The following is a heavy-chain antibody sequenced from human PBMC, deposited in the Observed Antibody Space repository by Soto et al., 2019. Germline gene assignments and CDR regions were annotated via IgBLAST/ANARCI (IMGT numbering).Heavy chain of an antibody. CDR3: ARDEEWLVHGSGYNWFDP. Sequence: SETLSLTCTVSGGSISSYYWSWVRQSPGKGLEWIGYFYYSGSTNYNPSLKSRVTISVDTSKNQFSLKLSSVTAADTAVYYCARDEEWLVHGSGYNWFDPWGQGTLVTVSS. J-gene: IGHJ5*02. V-gene: IGHV4-59*01. D-gene: IGHD6-19*01. CDR2: FYYSGST. CDR1: GGSISSYY.